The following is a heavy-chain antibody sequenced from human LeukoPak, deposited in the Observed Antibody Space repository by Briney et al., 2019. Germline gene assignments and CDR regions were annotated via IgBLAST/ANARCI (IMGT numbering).Heavy chain of an antibody. CDR3: AREGYCTNGVCHLDY. CDR1: GGTFSSYA. J-gene: IGHJ4*02. D-gene: IGHD2-8*01. Sequence: SVKVSCKASGGTFSSYAISWVRQAPGQGLEWMGRIIPIFGTANYAQKFQGRVTITTDESTSTAYMELSSLRSEDTAVYYCAREGYCTNGVCHLDYWGQGSLVTVSS. CDR2: IIPIFGTA. V-gene: IGHV1-69*05.